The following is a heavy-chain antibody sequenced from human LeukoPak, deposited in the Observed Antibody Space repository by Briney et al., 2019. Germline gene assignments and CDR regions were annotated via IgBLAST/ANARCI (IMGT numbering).Heavy chain of an antibody. D-gene: IGHD3-10*01. Sequence: AASVKVSCKASGYTFTSYGISWVRQAPGQGLEWMGWINTYNGNTHYAQKLQGRVTMTTDTATSTAYMELRSLRSDDTAAYYCARDAPGLAYYYGLDVGGQGTTVTVSS. V-gene: IGHV1-18*01. J-gene: IGHJ6*02. CDR3: ARDAPGLAYYYGLDV. CDR2: INTYNGNT. CDR1: GYTFTSYG.